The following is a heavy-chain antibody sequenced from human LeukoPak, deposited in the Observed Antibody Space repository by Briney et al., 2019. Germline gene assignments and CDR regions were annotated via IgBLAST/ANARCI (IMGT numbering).Heavy chain of an antibody. CDR1: GFTFSNAW. D-gene: IGHD3-10*01. J-gene: IGHJ4*02. CDR2: IKSKTDGGTT. CDR3: TTDSARRGNDY. Sequence: GGSLRLSCAASGFTFSNAWMSWVRQAPGKGLEWVGRIKSKTDGGTTDYAAPVKGRFTISRDDSRNTLYLQMNSLKTEDTAVYYCTTDSARRGNDYWGQGTLVTVSS. V-gene: IGHV3-15*01.